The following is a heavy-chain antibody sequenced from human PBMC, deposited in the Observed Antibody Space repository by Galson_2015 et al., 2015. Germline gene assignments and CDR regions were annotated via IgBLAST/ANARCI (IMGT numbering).Heavy chain of an antibody. CDR3: ARERGFVWEILHLDFDY. D-gene: IGHD1-26*01. J-gene: IGHJ4*02. CDR2: INPSDGTT. CDR1: GYTFTNYH. Sequence: SVKVSCKASGYTFTNYHLHWVRQAPGQGLEWMGRINPSDGTTRYAQRLQGGITITRDTSTNMVFMELTSLRSEDTAVYYCARERGFVWEILHLDFDYWGQGTLVIVSS. V-gene: IGHV1-46*01.